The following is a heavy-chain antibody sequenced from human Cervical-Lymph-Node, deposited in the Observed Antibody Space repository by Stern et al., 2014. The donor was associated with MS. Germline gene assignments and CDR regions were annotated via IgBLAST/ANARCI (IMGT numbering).Heavy chain of an antibody. J-gene: IGHJ5*02. V-gene: IGHV1-2*04. Sequence: VQLVESGAEVKKPGASVKVSCKASGYTFTGYYMHWVRQAPGQGLEWMGWINPNSGGTNYAQKFQGWVTMTRDTSISTAYMELSRLRSDDTAVYYCARDLSGRDLGFDPWGQGTLVTVSS. CDR3: ARDLSGRDLGFDP. CDR2: INPNSGGT. D-gene: IGHD2-21*02. CDR1: GYTFTGYY.